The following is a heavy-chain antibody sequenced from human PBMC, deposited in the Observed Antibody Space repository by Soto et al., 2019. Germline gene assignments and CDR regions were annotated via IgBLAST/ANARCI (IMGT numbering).Heavy chain of an antibody. Sequence: QVQLVQSGAEVKKPGSSVKVSCTASGGTFSSYAISWVRQAPGQGLEWMGGIIPIFGTANYAQKFQGRVTITADESTSTAYMELSSLRSEDTAVYYCARVSRSPLYSSSPREDYWGQGTLVTVSS. D-gene: IGHD6-6*01. V-gene: IGHV1-69*01. CDR3: ARVSRSPLYSSSPREDY. CDR1: GGTFSSYA. J-gene: IGHJ4*02. CDR2: IIPIFGTA.